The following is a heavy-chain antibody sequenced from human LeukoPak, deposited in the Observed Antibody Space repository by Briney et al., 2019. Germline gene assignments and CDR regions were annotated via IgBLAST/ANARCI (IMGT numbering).Heavy chain of an antibody. J-gene: IGHJ4*02. CDR3: ARRSRDGYNIEDY. D-gene: IGHD5-24*01. Sequence: SETLSLTCAVYGGSFSGYYWSWIRQPPGKGLEWIGEINHSGSTNYNPSLKSRVTISVDTSKNQFSLKLSSVTAADTAVYYCARRSRDGYNIEDYWGQGTLVTVSS. V-gene: IGHV4-34*01. CDR1: GGSFSGYY. CDR2: INHSGST.